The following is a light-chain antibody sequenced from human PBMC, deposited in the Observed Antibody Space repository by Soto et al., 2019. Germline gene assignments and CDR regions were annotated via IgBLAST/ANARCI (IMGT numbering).Light chain of an antibody. V-gene: IGKV3D-15*03. CDR2: DAF. CDR3: QEYNAWPPGT. CDR1: QSIKNY. J-gene: IGKJ1*01. Sequence: TQSPASLSASAGEEITLSCRASQSIKNYLDWYQHKPGQAPRLLFYDAFLRATGIPARSSAAGSRTDSTLVISNLQSDDAAVYYGQEYNAWPPGTFGQGTKVEVK.